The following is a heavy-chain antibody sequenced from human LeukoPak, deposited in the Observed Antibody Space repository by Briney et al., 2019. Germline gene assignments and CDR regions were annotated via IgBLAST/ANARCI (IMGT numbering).Heavy chain of an antibody. D-gene: IGHD1-7*01. CDR3: ARALGLRYGMDV. CDR1: GGSIRNFY. CDR2: VYNSGT. Sequence: SETLSLTCTVSGGSIRNFYWSWIRQTPGKGLEWIGYVYNSGTNYNPSLKSRVTISMDTSENQFSLKLSSVTAADTAVYYCARALGLRYGMDVWGQGTTVTVSS. V-gene: IGHV4-59*12. J-gene: IGHJ6*02.